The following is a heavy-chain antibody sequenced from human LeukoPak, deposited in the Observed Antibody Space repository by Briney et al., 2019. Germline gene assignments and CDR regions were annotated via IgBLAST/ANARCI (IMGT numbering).Heavy chain of an antibody. CDR1: GFTFSSYA. Sequence: PGGSLRLSCAASGFTFSSYAMSWVRQAPGKRLEWVSAISGSGGSTYYADSVKGRFTISRDNSKNTLYLQMNSLRAEDTAVYYCAKAPPSGIAAAGLYYFDYWGQGTLVTVSS. CDR2: ISGSGGST. CDR3: AKAPPSGIAAAGLYYFDY. J-gene: IGHJ4*02. D-gene: IGHD6-13*01. V-gene: IGHV3-23*01.